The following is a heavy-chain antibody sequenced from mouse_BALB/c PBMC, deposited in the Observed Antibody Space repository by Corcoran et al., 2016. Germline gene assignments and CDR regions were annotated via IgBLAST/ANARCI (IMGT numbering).Heavy chain of an antibody. Sequence: QIQLVQSGPELKKPGETVKISCKASGYTFTNYGMNWVKQAPGKGLKWMGWINTYTGEPTYADDFKGRFAFSLETSVSTAYLQINNLKNEDMATYFCAREPYAMDYWGQGTSGTVTS. J-gene: IGHJ4*01. V-gene: IGHV9-1*02. CDR2: INTYTGEP. CDR1: GYTFTNYG. CDR3: AREPYAMDY.